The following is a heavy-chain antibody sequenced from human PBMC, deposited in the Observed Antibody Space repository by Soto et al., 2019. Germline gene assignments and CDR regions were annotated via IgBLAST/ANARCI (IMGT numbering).Heavy chain of an antibody. J-gene: IGHJ6*02. CDR1: GYSFTSYW. D-gene: IGHD2-21*02. V-gene: IGHV5-51*01. Sequence: GESLKISCKGSGYSFTSYWIGWVRQMPGKXLEWMGIIYPGDSDTRYSPSFQGQVTISADKSISTAYLRRSSLKASDTAMYYCARRSPTYCGGDCYSSLRGETSSLYYYYGMDVWGQGTTVTVSS. CDR3: ARRSPTYCGGDCYSSLRGETSSLYYYYGMDV. CDR2: IYPGDSDT.